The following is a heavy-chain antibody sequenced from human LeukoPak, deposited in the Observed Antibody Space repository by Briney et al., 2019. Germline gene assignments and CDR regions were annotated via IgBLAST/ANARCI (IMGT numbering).Heavy chain of an antibody. CDR3: ARGSRRMAAAGTRFDP. V-gene: IGHV4-39*07. CDR2: INHSGST. Sequence: SETLSLTCTVSGDSISSSSSYWGWIRQPPGKGLEWIGEINHSGSTNYNPSLKSRVTISVDTSKNQFSLKLSSVTAADTAVYYCARGSRRMAAAGTRFDPWGQGTLVTVSS. CDR1: GDSISSSSSY. J-gene: IGHJ5*02. D-gene: IGHD6-13*01.